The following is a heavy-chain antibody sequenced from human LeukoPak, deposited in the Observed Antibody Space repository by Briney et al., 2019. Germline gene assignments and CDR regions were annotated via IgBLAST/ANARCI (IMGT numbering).Heavy chain of an antibody. D-gene: IGHD3-22*01. CDR3: ARAHYASSNIKVPFDV. V-gene: IGHV1-46*01. CDR1: GYTFTNFY. CDR2: IDPSAGST. Sequence: RASVKVSCKASGYTFTNFYMHWVRQAPGQGLEWMGVIDPSAGSTTYAQKFQGRVTMTRDTATSTVYMELSSLRSEDTAVYYCARAHYASSNIKVPFDVWGKGTTVTVSS. J-gene: IGHJ6*04.